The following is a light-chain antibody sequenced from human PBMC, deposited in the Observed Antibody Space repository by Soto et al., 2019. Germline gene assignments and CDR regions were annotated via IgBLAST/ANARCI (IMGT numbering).Light chain of an antibody. Sequence: QSALPQPASVSGSPGQSITISCTGTSSDVGGYNYVSWSKQHPGKAPELMIYAVSSRPSGFSNRFSGSKSGNTASLTISGLQAEDEAHYYCSSYTDSTTLVFGGGTKLTVL. CDR2: AVS. J-gene: IGLJ2*01. CDR3: SSYTDSTTLV. CDR1: SSDVGGYNY. V-gene: IGLV2-14*03.